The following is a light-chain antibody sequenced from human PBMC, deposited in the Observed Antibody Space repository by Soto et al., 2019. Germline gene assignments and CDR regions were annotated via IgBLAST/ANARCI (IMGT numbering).Light chain of an antibody. CDR2: GNK. J-gene: IGLJ1*01. V-gene: IGLV1-40*01. Sequence: QPVLTQPPSVSGAPGQTVTISCLGSDTNFGAGFDVHWYQQLPGTAPKLLIFGNKSRPSGVPDRFSGSKSGTSASLTITGLQAEDEADYYCQSYDARLRGSGVFGTGTKVTVL. CDR1: DTNFGAGFD. CDR3: QSYDARLRGSGV.